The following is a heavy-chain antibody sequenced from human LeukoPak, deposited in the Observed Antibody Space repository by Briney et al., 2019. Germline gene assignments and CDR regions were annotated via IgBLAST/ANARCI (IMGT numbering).Heavy chain of an antibody. CDR1: GYTFTGYY. D-gene: IGHD5-18*01. CDR3: ARSWDGYGPLRSLHHY. CDR2: INPNSGGT. V-gene: IGHV1-2*02. Sequence: ASVKVSCKASGYTFTGYYMHWVRQAPGQGLEWMGWINPNSGGTNYAQKFQGRVTMTRDTSISTAYMELSRLRSDDTAVYYCARSWDGYGPLRSLHHYWGQGTLVTVSS. J-gene: IGHJ4*02.